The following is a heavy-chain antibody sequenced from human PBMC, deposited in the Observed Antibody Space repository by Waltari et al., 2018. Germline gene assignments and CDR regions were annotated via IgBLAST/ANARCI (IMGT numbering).Heavy chain of an antibody. J-gene: IGHJ3*02. CDR3: AREPTGRYDAFDI. Sequence: EVQLVESGGGLVQPGGSLRLACAASGFTLGAYSMNRVRQAPGKGLEWVSYINSGSSSIYYADSVKGRFTISRDNAKNSLYLQMNSLRAEDTAVYYCAREPTGRYDAFDIWGQGTVVTVSS. V-gene: IGHV3-48*04. D-gene: IGHD1-26*01. CDR1: GFTLGAYS. CDR2: INSGSSSI.